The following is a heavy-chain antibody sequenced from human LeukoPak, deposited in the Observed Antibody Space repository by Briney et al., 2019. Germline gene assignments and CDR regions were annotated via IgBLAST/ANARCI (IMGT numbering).Heavy chain of an antibody. CDR3: AREWVRRIAAAGKVGY. Sequence: ASVKVSCKASGYTFTGYYMHWVRQAPGQGLEWMGWINPNSGGTNYAQKFQGRVTMTRDTSISTAYMELSRLRSDDTAVYYCAREWVRRIAAAGKVGYWGQGTLVTVSS. CDR2: INPNSGGT. V-gene: IGHV1-2*02. J-gene: IGHJ4*02. CDR1: GYTFTGYY. D-gene: IGHD6-13*01.